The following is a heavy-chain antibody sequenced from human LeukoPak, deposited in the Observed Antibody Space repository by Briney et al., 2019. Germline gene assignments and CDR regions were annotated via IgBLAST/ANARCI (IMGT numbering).Heavy chain of an antibody. CDR3: ATSGDLHWYFDL. J-gene: IGHJ2*01. Sequence: SETLSLTCTVSGGSISSYYWSWIRQPPGKGLEWTGYIYYSGSTNYNPSLKSRVTISVDTSKNQFSLKLSSVTAADTAVYYCATSGDLHWYFDLWGRGTLVAVSS. CDR1: GGSISSYY. CDR2: IYYSGST. D-gene: IGHD3-10*01. V-gene: IGHV4-59*01.